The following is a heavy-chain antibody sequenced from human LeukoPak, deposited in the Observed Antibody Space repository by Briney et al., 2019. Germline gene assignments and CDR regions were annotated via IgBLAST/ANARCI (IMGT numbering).Heavy chain of an antibody. V-gene: IGHV4-59*01. CDR2: ISHSGST. J-gene: IGHJ4*02. Sequence: PSETLSLTCTVSGGSISSYYWSWIRQPPGKGLEWIGYISHSGSTNCNPSLKSRVTISVDTSKNQFSLKLSFVTAADTAVYYCARAYYYDSSGNFPEYYFDYWGQGTLVTVSS. CDR3: ARAYYYDSSGNFPEYYFDY. CDR1: GGSISSYY. D-gene: IGHD3-22*01.